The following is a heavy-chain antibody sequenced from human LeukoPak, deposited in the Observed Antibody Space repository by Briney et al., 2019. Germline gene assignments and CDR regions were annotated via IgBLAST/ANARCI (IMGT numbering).Heavy chain of an antibody. CDR3: ANVYDTSGVRGNY. CDR1: GFTFRSYA. D-gene: IGHD3-22*01. Sequence: GGSLRLSCAASGFTFRSYAMSWVRQAPGKGLEWVSAISGSGDSTYYADSVKGRFTISRDNSQNTLYLQMNSLRVEDTAVYYCANVYDTSGVRGNYWGQGTLVTVSS. CDR2: ISGSGDST. J-gene: IGHJ4*02. V-gene: IGHV3-23*01.